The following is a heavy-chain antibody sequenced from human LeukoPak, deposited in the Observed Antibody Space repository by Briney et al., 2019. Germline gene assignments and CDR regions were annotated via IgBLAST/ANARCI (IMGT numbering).Heavy chain of an antibody. CDR2: ISYDGSNK. J-gene: IGHJ4*02. Sequence: GGSLRLSCAASGFTFSSYAMHWVRQALGKGLEWVAVISYDGSNKYYADSVKGRFTISRDNSKNTLYLQMNSLRAEDTAVYYCARQIRYFDWLPQATPDYWGQGTLVTVSS. D-gene: IGHD3-9*01. V-gene: IGHV3-30-3*01. CDR3: ARQIRYFDWLPQATPDY. CDR1: GFTFSSYA.